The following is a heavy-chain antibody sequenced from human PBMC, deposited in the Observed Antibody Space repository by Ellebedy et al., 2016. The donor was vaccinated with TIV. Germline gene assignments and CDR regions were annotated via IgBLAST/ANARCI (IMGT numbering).Heavy chain of an antibody. D-gene: IGHD3-9*01. J-gene: IGHJ4*02. V-gene: IGHV3-7*01. CDR3: ARDPHKYDRNYFDY. CDR2: IKEDGGQT. Sequence: GGSLRLSCVASGFTFSTYWMSWVRQAPGKGLEWVAHIKEDGGQTYYVVSVKGRFTISRDNAKNSLYLQMNNLGAEDTALYYCARDPHKYDRNYFDYWGQGTLVTVSS. CDR1: GFTFSTYW.